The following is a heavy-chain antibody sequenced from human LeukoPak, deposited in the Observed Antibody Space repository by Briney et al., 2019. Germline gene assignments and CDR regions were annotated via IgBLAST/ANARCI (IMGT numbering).Heavy chain of an antibody. CDR2: IYYSGST. CDR1: GGSISSYY. Sequence: SETLSLTCTVSGGSISSYYWSWIRQPPGKGLEWIGYIYYSGSTNYNPSLKSRDTISVDTSKNQFSLKLSSVTAADTAVYYCARDPYPGYSSSWYTGGWFDPWGQGTLVTVSS. CDR3: ARDPYPGYSSSWYTGGWFDP. V-gene: IGHV4-59*01. D-gene: IGHD6-13*01. J-gene: IGHJ5*02.